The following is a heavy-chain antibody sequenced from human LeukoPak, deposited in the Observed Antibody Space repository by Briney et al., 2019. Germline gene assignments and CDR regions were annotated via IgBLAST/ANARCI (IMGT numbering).Heavy chain of an antibody. V-gene: IGHV3-48*03. Sequence: GGSLRLSCAASGFTFSSYEMNWVRQAPGKGLEWVSYISSSGRTVDQADSVKGRLTISRDNAKNSVYRQMNSLRAEDTAVYYCARDQVSNSYYYDSSGYYLNYYYYYYMDVWGKGTTVTISS. CDR3: ARDQVSNSYYYDSSGYYLNYYYYYYMDV. J-gene: IGHJ6*03. D-gene: IGHD3-22*01. CDR1: GFTFSSYE. CDR2: ISSSGRTV.